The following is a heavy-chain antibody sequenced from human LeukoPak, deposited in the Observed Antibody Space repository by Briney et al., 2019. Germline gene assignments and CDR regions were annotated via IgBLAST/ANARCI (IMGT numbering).Heavy chain of an antibody. CDR1: GFTFSNHG. Sequence: PGGSLRLSCAASGFTFSNHGMHWVRQAPGKGLEWVAVIWYDGSNQYYADSVKGRFTISRDNSKNTLYLQMNSLRAEDTAVYYCAKASYYDSSGDYWGQGTLVTVSS. CDR3: AKASYYDSSGDY. V-gene: IGHV3-30*02. D-gene: IGHD3-22*01. CDR2: IWYDGSNQ. J-gene: IGHJ4*02.